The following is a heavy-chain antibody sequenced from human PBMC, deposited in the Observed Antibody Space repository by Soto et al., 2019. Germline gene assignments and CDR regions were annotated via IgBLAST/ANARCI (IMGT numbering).Heavy chain of an antibody. D-gene: IGHD6-25*01. V-gene: IGHV3-7*01. CDR3: AREKRANGYFEY. J-gene: IGHJ4*02. CDR1: GFTFSAYW. CDR2: IKQAGSEK. Sequence: EVQLVESGGGSVQTGGSLRLSCAASGFTFSAYWMSWVRQAPGKGLEWVANIKQAGSEKYYVDSVNGRFIISRDDAKNSLFLQVNSLRVEDTAVYYCAREKRANGYFEYWGQGTLVTVSS.